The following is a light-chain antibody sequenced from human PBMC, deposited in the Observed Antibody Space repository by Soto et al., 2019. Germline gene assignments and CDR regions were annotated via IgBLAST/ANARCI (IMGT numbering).Light chain of an antibody. V-gene: IGKV1-5*01. CDR1: QYVGNW. CDR3: QQYGSSGT. J-gene: IGKJ1*01. Sequence: DVQMTQSPSTLSASVGDRVTITCRASQYVGNWLAWYQQKPGTAPKLLIYGASNRATGIPDMFSGSGSGTDFTLTISRLEPEDFAVYYCQQYGSSGTFGQGTKVDIK. CDR2: GAS.